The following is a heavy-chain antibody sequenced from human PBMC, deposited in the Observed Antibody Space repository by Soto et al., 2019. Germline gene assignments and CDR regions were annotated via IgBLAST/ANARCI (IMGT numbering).Heavy chain of an antibody. CDR3: AREVRLRSYYYYYYGMGV. CDR1: GFTFSSYA. D-gene: IGHD5-12*01. J-gene: IGHJ6*02. Sequence: PGGSLRLSCAASGFTFSSYAMHWVRQAPGKGLEWVAVISYDGSNKYYADSVKGRFTISRDNSKNTLYLQMNSLRAEDTAVYYCAREVRLRSYYYYYYGMGVWGQGTTVTVSS. CDR2: ISYDGSNK. V-gene: IGHV3-30-3*01.